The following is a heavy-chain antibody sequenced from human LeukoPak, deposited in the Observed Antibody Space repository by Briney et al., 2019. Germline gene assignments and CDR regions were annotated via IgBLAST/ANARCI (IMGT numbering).Heavy chain of an antibody. CDR3: ARDSFPPGSYFDY. J-gene: IGHJ4*02. Sequence: TGGSLRLSCAVSGFSFSSHWMSWVRQAPGKGLEWMANINQDGSEKYYVDSVKGRFTISRDNAKNSLYLQMNSLRVEDTAVYYCARDSFPPGSYFDYWGQGTLVTVSS. CDR1: GFSFSSHW. CDR2: INQDGSEK. V-gene: IGHV3-7*01. D-gene: IGHD1-26*01.